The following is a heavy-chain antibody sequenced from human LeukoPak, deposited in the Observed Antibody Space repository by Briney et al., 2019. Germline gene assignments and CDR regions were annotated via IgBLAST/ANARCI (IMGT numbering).Heavy chain of an antibody. V-gene: IGHV3-30-3*01. Sequence: GGSLRLSCAASRFTFSSYAMHWVRQAPGKGLEWVAVISYDGSNKYYADSVKGRFTISRDNSKNTLYLQMNSLRAEDTAVYYCARVPDTVSGMDVWGKGTTVTVS. CDR3: ARVPDTVSGMDV. CDR1: RFTFSSYA. D-gene: IGHD4-17*01. CDR2: ISYDGSNK. J-gene: IGHJ6*04.